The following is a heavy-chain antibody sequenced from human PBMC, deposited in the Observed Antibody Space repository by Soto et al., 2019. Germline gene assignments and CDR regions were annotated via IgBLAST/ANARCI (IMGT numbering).Heavy chain of an antibody. CDR1: GFTFDDYA. CDR2: ISWNSGSI. V-gene: IGHV3-9*01. J-gene: IGHJ6*02. Sequence: EVQLVESGGGLVQPGRSLRLSCAASGFTFDDYAMHWVRQAPGKGLEWVSGISWNSGSIGYADSVKGRYTISRDNAKNSLYLQMNTLINEDTALYYCAKARTHYYYGMDVWGQGTTVTVTS. CDR3: AKARTHYYYGMDV.